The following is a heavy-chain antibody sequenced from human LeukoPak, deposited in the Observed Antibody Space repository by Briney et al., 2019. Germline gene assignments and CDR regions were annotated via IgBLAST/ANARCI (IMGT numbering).Heavy chain of an antibody. CDR2: ISSSGSTI. CDR3: ARDGVAELMSALDY. J-gene: IGHJ4*02. CDR1: GFTFSSYE. V-gene: IGHV3-48*03. D-gene: IGHD1-26*01. Sequence: TGGSLRLSCAASGFTFSSYEMNWVRQAPGKGLEWVSYISSSGSTIYYADSVKGRFTISRDNAKDSLYLQMNSLRAEDTAVYYCARDGVAELMSALDYWGQGILVTVSS.